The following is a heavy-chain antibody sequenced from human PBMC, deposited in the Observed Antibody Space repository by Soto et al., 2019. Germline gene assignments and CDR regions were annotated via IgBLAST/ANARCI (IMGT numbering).Heavy chain of an antibody. V-gene: IGHV4-38-2*01. D-gene: IGHD3-3*01. CDR2: IYHSGTT. Sequence: PGALCLTCSIAGDSIASTYQWACSRQPPGRGLEWVASIYHSGTTYYNPSLKSRVTISVDTSKNQFSLNLRSVTAADSAVYYCARTDNVGYYQHFGQGNLAT. CDR1: GDSIASTYQ. CDR3: ARTDNVGYYQH. J-gene: IGHJ1*01.